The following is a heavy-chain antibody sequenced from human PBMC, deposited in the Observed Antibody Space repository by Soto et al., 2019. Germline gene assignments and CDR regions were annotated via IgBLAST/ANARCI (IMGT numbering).Heavy chain of an antibody. Sequence: SVKVSCKASGGTFSSYAISWVRQAPGQGLEWMGGIIPIFGTANYAQKFQGRVTITADESTSTAYMELSSLRSEDTAVYYCAREDRNWGRLDYWGQGTLVTVSS. J-gene: IGHJ4*02. CDR3: AREDRNWGRLDY. D-gene: IGHD3-16*01. CDR2: IIPIFGTA. CDR1: GGTFSSYA. V-gene: IGHV1-69*13.